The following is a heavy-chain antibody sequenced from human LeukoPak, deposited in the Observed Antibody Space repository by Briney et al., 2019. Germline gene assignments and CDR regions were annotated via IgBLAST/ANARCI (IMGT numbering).Heavy chain of an antibody. CDR3: ARSGHAYYYYYGMDV. CDR1: GGSISSGGYY. Sequence: SQTLSLTCTVSGGSISSGGYYWSWIRQHPGKGLEWIGYIYYSGSTYYNPSLKSRVTISVDTSKNQFSLKLSSVTAADTAVYYCARSGHAYYYYYGMDVWGQGTTVTVSS. J-gene: IGHJ6*02. D-gene: IGHD2-15*01. V-gene: IGHV4-31*03. CDR2: IYYSGST.